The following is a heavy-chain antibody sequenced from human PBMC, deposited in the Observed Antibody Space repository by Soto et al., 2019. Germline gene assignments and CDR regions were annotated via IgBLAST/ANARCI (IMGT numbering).Heavy chain of an antibody. Sequence: QVQLQESGPGLVKPSQPLSLTCTVSGGSISTGDFSWTWIRQHPGKGLEWIGDTYHSASPYYNPSLKSRLTISVDPSKSQCSLRLSSVTAADTAVYYCARTRGNVVGLNLEDTYFDPWGRGTLVTVSS. CDR2: TYHSASP. CDR3: ARTRGNVVGLNLEDTYFDP. D-gene: IGHD2-21*01. CDR1: GGSISTGDFS. V-gene: IGHV4-31*03. J-gene: IGHJ5*02.